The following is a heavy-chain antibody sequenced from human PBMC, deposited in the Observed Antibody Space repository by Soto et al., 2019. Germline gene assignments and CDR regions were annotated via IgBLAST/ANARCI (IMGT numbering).Heavy chain of an antibody. J-gene: IGHJ6*02. V-gene: IGHV3-23*01. CDR2: ISGSGGST. D-gene: IGHD1-26*01. CDR1: GLTFSTKP. CDR3: AKPLGVGATYYYYYGMDV. Sequence: EVQLLESGGGLVQPGGSRRPSWQASGLTFSTKPLSGARRAPGKGLRWVSAISGSGGSTYYADSVKGRFTISRDNSKNTLYLQMNSLRAEDTAVYYCAKPLGVGATYYYYYGMDVWGQGTTVTVSS.